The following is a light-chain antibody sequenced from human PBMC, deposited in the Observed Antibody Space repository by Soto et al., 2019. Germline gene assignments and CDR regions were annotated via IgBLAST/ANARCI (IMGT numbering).Light chain of an antibody. CDR1: QNVGHN. CDR3: QQRSNWPPRIT. Sequence: EIVLTQSPASLSLSPGETATLSCRTSQNVGHNFAWYQLKAGQSPRLLIYDASNRATGIPARFSGSGSGTDFTLTISSLEPEDFAVYYCQQRSNWPPRITFGPGTKVDIK. V-gene: IGKV3-11*01. CDR2: DAS. J-gene: IGKJ3*01.